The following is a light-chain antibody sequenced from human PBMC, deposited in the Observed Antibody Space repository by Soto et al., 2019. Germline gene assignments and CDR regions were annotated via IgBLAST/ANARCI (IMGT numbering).Light chain of an antibody. CDR1: SSDVGAYNY. V-gene: IGLV2-8*01. CDR3: SSYVGRNNHWV. CDR2: EVS. J-gene: IGLJ3*02. Sequence: QSALTQPPSASGSPGQSVTISCTGTSSDVGAYNYVSWFQQHPGKAPKLMIYEVSKRPSGVPDRFSGSKSGNTASLTVSGLQAEDEANYYCSSYVGRNNHWVFGGGTKLTVL.